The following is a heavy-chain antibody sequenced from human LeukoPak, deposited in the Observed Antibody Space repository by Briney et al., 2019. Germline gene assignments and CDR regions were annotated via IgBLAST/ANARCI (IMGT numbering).Heavy chain of an antibody. J-gene: IGHJ4*02. CDR3: ARAPGCDFWSGYSDY. V-gene: IGHV1-18*01. CDR1: GYTFTSYG. Sequence: ASVKVTCKASGYTFTSYGISWVRQAPGQGLEWMGWISAYNGNTNYAQKLQGRVTMTTDTSTSTAYMELRSLRSDDTAVYYCARAPGCDFWSGYSDYWGQGTLVTVSS. CDR2: ISAYNGNT. D-gene: IGHD3-3*01.